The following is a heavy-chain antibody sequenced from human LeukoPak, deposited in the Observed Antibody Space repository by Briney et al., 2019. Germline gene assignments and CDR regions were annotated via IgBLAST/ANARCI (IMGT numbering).Heavy chain of an antibody. D-gene: IGHD1-26*01. J-gene: IGHJ6*02. CDR3: ARDKARGSGMIYYYYYGMDV. Sequence: PGGSLRLSCAASGFTFSTYAIHWVRQAPGKGLDWVAVISYDGSNKYYADSVKGRFTISRDNSKNTLSLQMHRLRAEDTAAYYCARDKARGSGMIYYYYYGMDVWGQGTTVTVSS. CDR1: GFTFSTYA. CDR2: ISYDGSNK. V-gene: IGHV3-30-3*01.